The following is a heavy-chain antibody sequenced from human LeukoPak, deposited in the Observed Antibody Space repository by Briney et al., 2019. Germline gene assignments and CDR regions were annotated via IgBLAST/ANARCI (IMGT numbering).Heavy chain of an antibody. D-gene: IGHD4-17*01. CDR3: ARRAYSGDFDY. CDR1: GFTFTTYS. CDR2: IRYDGNNK. V-gene: IGHV3-30*02. J-gene: IGHJ4*02. Sequence: PGGSLRLSCAASGFTFTTYSLTWVRQAPGKGLEWVAFIRYDGNNKYYADSVKGRFTISRDNSKNTLYLQMNSLRAEDTAVYYCARRAYSGDFDYWGQGTLVTVSS.